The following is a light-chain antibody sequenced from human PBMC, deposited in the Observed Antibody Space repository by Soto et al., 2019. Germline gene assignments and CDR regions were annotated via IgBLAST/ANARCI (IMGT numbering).Light chain of an antibody. CDR1: QSISKY. CDR3: LQYDVLPPT. J-gene: IGKJ5*01. Sequence: EIQMTQSPFYMFTSVGDRIPITCRASQSISKYLIWYQLKPGKAPKLLIYDASNLETGVPSRFSGSGSGTDFTFTISSLQPEDIATYYCLQYDVLPPTFGQGTRLEIK. V-gene: IGKV1-33*01. CDR2: DAS.